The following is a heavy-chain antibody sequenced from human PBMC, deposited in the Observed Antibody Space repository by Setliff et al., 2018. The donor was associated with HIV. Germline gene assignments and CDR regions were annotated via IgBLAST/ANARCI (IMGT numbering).Heavy chain of an antibody. V-gene: IGHV3-30-3*01. CDR3: ARLPQDVRSSIDF. CDR1: GFTFSSYV. CDR2: MSTGGDIK. Sequence: PGGSLRLSCAATGFTFSSYVLHWVRQAPGKGLEWVAVMSTGGDIKIYADSVKGRFTISRDNAKNTLFLQMNSLRAEDTAVYYCARLPQDVRSSIDFWGQGTLVTVSS. J-gene: IGHJ4*02. D-gene: IGHD6-6*01.